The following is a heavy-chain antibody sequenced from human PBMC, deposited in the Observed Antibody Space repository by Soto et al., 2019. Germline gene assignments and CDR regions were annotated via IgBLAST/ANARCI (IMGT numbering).Heavy chain of an antibody. Sequence: EASVKVSCKASGGTFSSYAISWVRQAPGQGLEWMGGIIPIFGTANYAQKFQGRVTITADESTSTAYMELSSLRSEDTAVYYCARGVVVVPAARAYYYYGMDVWGQGTTVTVSS. J-gene: IGHJ6*02. CDR3: ARGVVVVPAARAYYYYGMDV. CDR1: GGTFSSYA. CDR2: IIPIFGTA. V-gene: IGHV1-69*13. D-gene: IGHD2-2*01.